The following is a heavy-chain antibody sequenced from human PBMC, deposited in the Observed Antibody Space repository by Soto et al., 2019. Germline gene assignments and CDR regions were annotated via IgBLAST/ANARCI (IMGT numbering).Heavy chain of an antibody. CDR3: ARGRIVASIHDAFEI. J-gene: IGHJ3*02. D-gene: IGHD2-21*01. CDR1: GYDFTSYG. Sequence: QGQLLQSGDEVKKPGASVRVSCRASGYDFTSYGISWVRQAPGQGLEWVSWISAYNGKRDTAQKFQGRVTMTLATSTDTAHMERGDLTSADTAVYYCARGRIVASIHDAFEIWGQGTMVAVSS. CDR2: ISAYNGKR. V-gene: IGHV1-18*01.